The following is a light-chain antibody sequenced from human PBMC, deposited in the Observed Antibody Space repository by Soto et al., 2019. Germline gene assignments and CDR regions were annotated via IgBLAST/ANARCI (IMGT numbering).Light chain of an antibody. J-gene: IGKJ5*01. Sequence: ETVLTQSPGTLSLSPGERATLSCRASQSVSSSSLAWYQQRPGQAPRLLIYGTSSGATGIPDRFSGSGSGTDLTLTLCRLEPEDFAVYFCKRYGSSPLIPLGQVARLEI. V-gene: IGKV3-20*01. CDR3: KRYGSSPLIP. CDR2: GTS. CDR1: QSVSSSS.